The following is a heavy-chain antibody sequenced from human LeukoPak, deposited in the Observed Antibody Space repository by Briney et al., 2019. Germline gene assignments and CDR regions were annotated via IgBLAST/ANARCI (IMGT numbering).Heavy chain of an antibody. CDR2: ISAYNGNT. V-gene: IGHV1-18*01. CDR3: ARSIVSSSWYFQP. Sequence: ASVKVSCKATGYTFSNFAISWVRQAPGHGLEWMGWISAYNGNTNYAQNLQGRVTMTTDTSTSTAYMELRSLRSADTAVYYCARSIVSSSWYFQPWGQGTPVTVSS. J-gene: IGHJ1*01. D-gene: IGHD6-13*01. CDR1: GYTFSNFA.